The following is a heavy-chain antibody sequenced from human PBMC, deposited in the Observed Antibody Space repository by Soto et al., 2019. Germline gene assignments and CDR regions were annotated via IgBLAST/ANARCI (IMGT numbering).Heavy chain of an antibody. D-gene: IGHD3-10*01. CDR2: ISGSGGST. CDR1: GFTFSSYA. Sequence: EVQLLESGGGLVQPGGSLRLSCAASGFTFSSYAMNWVRQAPGKGLEWVSVISGSGGSTYYADSVKGRFTISRDNSKNTLYLQMKSLGAEDTAVYYCAKRASGSYFDYWGHGTLVTVSS. V-gene: IGHV3-23*01. J-gene: IGHJ4*01. CDR3: AKRASGSYFDY.